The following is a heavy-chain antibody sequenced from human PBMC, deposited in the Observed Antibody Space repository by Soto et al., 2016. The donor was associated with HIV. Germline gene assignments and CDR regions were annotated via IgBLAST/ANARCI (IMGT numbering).Heavy chain of an antibody. Sequence: EVQLVESGGGLIQPGRSLRLSCSASGFTFGDYAMTWVRQAPGKGLEWVSVIYSGGNTYYADSVKGRFIISRDNSKNTLYLQMNSLRAEDTAVYYCVRDENYYEAYGMDVWGQGTTGHRLL. D-gene: IGHD3-22*01. CDR3: VRDENYYEAYGMDV. V-gene: IGHV3-66*01. CDR1: GFTFGDYA. J-gene: IGHJ6*02. CDR2: IYSGGNT.